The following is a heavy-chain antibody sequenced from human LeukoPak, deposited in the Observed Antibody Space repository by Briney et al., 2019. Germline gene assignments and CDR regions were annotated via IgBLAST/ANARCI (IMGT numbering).Heavy chain of an antibody. D-gene: IGHD2-21*01. CDR3: ARVNDCGGDCYSRNYYYYYMDV. V-gene: IGHV1-69*13. Sequence: GASVKVSCKASGGTFSSYAISWVRQAPGQGLEWMGGIIPIFGTANYAQKFQGRVTITADESTTTAYTELSSLRSEDTAVYYCARVNDCGGDCYSRNYYYYYMDVWGKGTTVTVSS. J-gene: IGHJ6*03. CDR2: IIPIFGTA. CDR1: GGTFSSYA.